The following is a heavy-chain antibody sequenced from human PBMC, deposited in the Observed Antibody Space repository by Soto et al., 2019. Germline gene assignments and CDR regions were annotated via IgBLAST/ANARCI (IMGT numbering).Heavy chain of an antibody. CDR1: GFTFSSYA. CDR3: AKAFNYDFWSGPRFDY. V-gene: IGHV3-30*18. CDR2: ISYDGSNK. D-gene: IGHD3-3*01. J-gene: IGHJ4*02. Sequence: PGGSLRLSCAASGFTFSSYAMHWVRQAPGKGLEWVAVISYDGSNKYYADSVNGRFTISRDNSKNTLYLQMNSLRPEDTAVYYCAKAFNYDFWSGPRFDYWGQGTLVTVSS.